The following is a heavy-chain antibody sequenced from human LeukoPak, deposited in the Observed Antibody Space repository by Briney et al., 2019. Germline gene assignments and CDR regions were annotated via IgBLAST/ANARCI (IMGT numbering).Heavy chain of an antibody. Sequence: ASVKVSCKASGYTFTSYAMHWVRQAPGQRLEWMEWINAGNGNTKYSQKFQGRVTITRDTSASTAYMELSGLRSEDTAVYYCAREDCSGGSCYSRYFDYWGQGTLVTVSS. CDR2: INAGNGNT. J-gene: IGHJ4*02. CDR3: AREDCSGGSCYSRYFDY. CDR1: GYTFTSYA. D-gene: IGHD2-15*01. V-gene: IGHV1-3*01.